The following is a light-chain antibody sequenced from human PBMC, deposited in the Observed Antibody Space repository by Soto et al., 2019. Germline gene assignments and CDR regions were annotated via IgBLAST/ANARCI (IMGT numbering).Light chain of an antibody. CDR3: HLYGSSPPYT. V-gene: IGKV3-20*01. Sequence: EIVLTQSPGTLSVSPRERATLSCMTSQSVSSSFLAWYQQKPGQAPRLLIYGASSRATGIPDRFSGSGSGTDFTLTISRLEPEDFAVYYCHLYGSSPPYTFGQGTKLEIK. J-gene: IGKJ2*01. CDR1: QSVSSSF. CDR2: GAS.